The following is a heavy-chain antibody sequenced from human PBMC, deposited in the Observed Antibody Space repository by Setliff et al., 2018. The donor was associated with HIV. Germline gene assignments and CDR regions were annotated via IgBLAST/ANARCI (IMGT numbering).Heavy chain of an antibody. V-gene: IGHV4-59*01. J-gene: IGHJ6*03. D-gene: IGHD3-16*01. CDR1: GESFSGFH. CDR3: ARGLYTGSYYYMDV. CDR2: IYYSGST. Sequence: PSETLSLTCAIYGESFSGFHWTWIRHSPGKGLEWIGFIYYSGSTNYNPSLKSRVTLSVVTSKNQFSLKLSSVTAADTAVYYCARGLYTGSYYYMDVWGKGTTVTVS.